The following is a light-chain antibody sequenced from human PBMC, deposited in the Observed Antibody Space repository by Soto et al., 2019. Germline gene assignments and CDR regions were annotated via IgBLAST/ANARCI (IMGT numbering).Light chain of an antibody. V-gene: IGLV4-60*02. CDR2: LXXXXXX. Sequence: QPVLTQSSSASASLGSSVKLTCTLSSGHSNYIIAWHQQQPGKAPRYLMKLXXXXXXXXXXXXXXXXXGSSSGADRYLTXXXXXXXXXXXYYCETWDSNTRVFGGGTKLTVL. J-gene: IGLJ3*02. CDR3: ETWDSNTRV. CDR1: SGHSNYI.